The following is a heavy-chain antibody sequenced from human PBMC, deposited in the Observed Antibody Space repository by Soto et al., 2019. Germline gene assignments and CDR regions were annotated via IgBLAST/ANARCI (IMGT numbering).Heavy chain of an antibody. V-gene: IGHV4-4*02. CDR2: VFHTGTT. J-gene: IGHJ5*02. Sequence: QVQLQESGPGLVKPSGTLSLTCAVSGDSVSSPYYWCWVRQPPGKGLEWIGEVFHTGTTSYNPSLRXXVTISMDQSINQFSLDLSSVTAADTAVYYCARSAGWYAIHAWGPGTLV. CDR1: GDSVSSPYY. CDR3: ARSAGWYAIHA. D-gene: IGHD6-19*01.